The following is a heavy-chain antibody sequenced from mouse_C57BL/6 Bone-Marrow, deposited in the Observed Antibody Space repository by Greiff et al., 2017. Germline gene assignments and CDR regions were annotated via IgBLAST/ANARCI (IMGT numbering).Heavy chain of an antibody. V-gene: IGHV1-52*01. CDR1: GYTFTSYW. D-gene: IGHD2-3*01. J-gene: IGHJ3*01. CDR2: IDPSASET. Sequence: VQLQQPGAELVRPGSSVKLSCKASGYTFTSYWMHWVKQRPLQGLEWIGNIDPSASETHYNQKFKDKATLTVDKSSSTAYMQLSSLTSEDAAVYYCARSDRDDGYYSAWYAYWGQGTLVTVTA. CDR3: ARSDRDDGYYSAWYAY.